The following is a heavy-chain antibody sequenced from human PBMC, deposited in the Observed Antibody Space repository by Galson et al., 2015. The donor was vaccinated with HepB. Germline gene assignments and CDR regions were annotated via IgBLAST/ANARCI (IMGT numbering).Heavy chain of an antibody. V-gene: IGHV1-24*01. CDR3: ATGRGYYDSSGYYYSDY. CDR2: FDPEDGET. CDR1: GYTLTDLS. J-gene: IGHJ4*02. Sequence: SVKVSCKVSGYTLTDLSMHWVRQAPGKGLERMGGFDPEDGETIYAQKFQGRVTMAEDTSTDTAYMELSSLRSEDTAVYYCATGRGYYDSSGYYYSDYWGQGTLVTVSS. D-gene: IGHD3-22*01.